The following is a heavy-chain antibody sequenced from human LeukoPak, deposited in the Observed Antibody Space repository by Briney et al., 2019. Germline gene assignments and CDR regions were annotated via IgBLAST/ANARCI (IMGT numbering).Heavy chain of an antibody. V-gene: IGHV4-61*08. CDR1: GGSVSSGGFY. CDR3: TRGRDVHYGMDV. J-gene: IGHJ6*02. Sequence: SETLSLTCTVSGGSVSSGGFYWNWIRQPPGKGLEWIGHSYYSGGTNYSPSLRSRVTISVDTSKNQFSLNLSSVTVADTAVYYCTRGRDVHYGMDVWGQGTTVTVSS. D-gene: IGHD3-10*01. CDR2: SYYSGGT.